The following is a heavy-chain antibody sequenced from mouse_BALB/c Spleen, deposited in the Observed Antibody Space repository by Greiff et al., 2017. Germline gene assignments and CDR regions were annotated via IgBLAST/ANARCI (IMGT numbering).Heavy chain of an antibody. J-gene: IGHJ4*01. CDR2: IWTGGGT. V-gene: IGHV2-9-2*01. Sequence: QVQLKESGPGLVAPSQSLSITCTVSGFSLTSYDISWIRQPPGKGLEWLGVIWTGGGTNYNSAFMSRLSISKDNSKSQVFLKMNSLQTDDTAIYYCVRLLSRGYYAMDYWGQGTSVTVSS. D-gene: IGHD1-1*01. CDR3: VRLLSRGYYAMDY. CDR1: GFSLTSYD.